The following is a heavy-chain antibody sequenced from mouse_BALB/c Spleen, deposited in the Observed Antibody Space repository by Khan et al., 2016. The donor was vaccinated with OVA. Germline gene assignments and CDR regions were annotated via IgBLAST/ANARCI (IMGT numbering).Heavy chain of an antibody. CDR1: GYSITSDYA. Sequence: EVQLQQSGPGLVKPSQSLSLTCTVTGYSITSDYAWNWIRQFPGNKLEWMGYISSTGGTSYNPSLKSRISITRDTSKNQFFLQLNSVTAEDTATYYCARSLYYSYGYAFACWGRGTLVTVSS. CDR2: ISSTGGT. V-gene: IGHV3-2*02. CDR3: ARSLYYSYGYAFAC. D-gene: IGHD2-14*01. J-gene: IGHJ4*01.